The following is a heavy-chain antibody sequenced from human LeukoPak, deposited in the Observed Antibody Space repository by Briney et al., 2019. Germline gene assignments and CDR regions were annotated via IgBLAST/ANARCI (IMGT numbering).Heavy chain of an antibody. D-gene: IGHD1-26*01. CDR2: LFYSGST. CDR3: ARGEWDLLFDY. CDR1: GGSISSYY. Sequence: SETLSLTCTVSGGSISSYYWSWIRQPPGKGLEWIAYLFYSGSTDYNPSLESRVTISVDTSKNQFSLKLRSVTAADTAVYYCARGEWDLLFDYWGQGTLVTVSS. J-gene: IGHJ4*02. V-gene: IGHV4-59*01.